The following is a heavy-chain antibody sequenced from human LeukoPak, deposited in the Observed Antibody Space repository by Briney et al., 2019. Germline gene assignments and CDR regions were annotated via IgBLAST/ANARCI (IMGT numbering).Heavy chain of an antibody. CDR3: AREGIIGIAAGPPGINWFDP. J-gene: IGHJ5*02. Sequence: SETLSLTCTVSGVSISSSSYYWGWIRQPPGKGLEWIGSIYYSGSTYYNPSLKSRVTISVDTSKNQFSLKLSSVTAADTAVYYCAREGIIGIAAGPPGINWFDPWGQGTLVTVSS. CDR1: GVSISSSSYY. CDR2: IYYSGST. D-gene: IGHD6-13*01. V-gene: IGHV4-39*07.